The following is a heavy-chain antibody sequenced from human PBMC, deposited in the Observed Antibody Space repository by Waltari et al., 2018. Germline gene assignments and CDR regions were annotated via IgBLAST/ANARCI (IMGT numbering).Heavy chain of an antibody. CDR3: ARRYGSGHHFDY. D-gene: IGHD6-25*01. V-gene: IGHV3-72*01. Sequence: EVQLVESGGGLVQPGGSLRLSCVASGFSLSDYYMDWVRQAPGKGLEWVGRRVDKAHNYTTEYAASVKGRFTISRDDSERSLVLELNGLKTEDSAVYYCARRYGSGHHFDYWGQGALVTVSS. J-gene: IGHJ4*02. CDR2: RVDKAHNYTT. CDR1: GFSLSDYY.